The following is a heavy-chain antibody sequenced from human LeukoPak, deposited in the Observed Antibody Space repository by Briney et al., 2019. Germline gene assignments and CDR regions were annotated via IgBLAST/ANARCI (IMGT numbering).Heavy chain of an antibody. CDR2: IYYSGST. J-gene: IGHJ6*02. CDR1: GGSISSSSYY. Sequence: SETLSLTCTVSGGSISSSSYYWGWIRQPPGKGLEWIGSIYYSGSTYYNPSLKSRVTISVDTSKNQFSLKLSSVTAADTAVYYCARHSRAVAGYYYYYYGMDVWGQGTKVTVSS. V-gene: IGHV4-39*01. D-gene: IGHD6-19*01. CDR3: ARHSRAVAGYYYYYYGMDV.